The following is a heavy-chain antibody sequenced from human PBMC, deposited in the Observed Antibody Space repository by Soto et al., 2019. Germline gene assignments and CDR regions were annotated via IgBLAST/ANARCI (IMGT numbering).Heavy chain of an antibody. J-gene: IGHJ4*02. V-gene: IGHV3-33*01. Sequence: LRLSCAASGFTFSSYGMHWVRQAPGKGLEWVAVIWYDGSNKYYADSVKGRFTISRDNSKNTLYLQMNSLRAEDTAVYYCAREYYDSSGYPDYWGQGTLVTVSS. CDR2: IWYDGSNK. D-gene: IGHD3-22*01. CDR3: AREYYDSSGYPDY. CDR1: GFTFSSYG.